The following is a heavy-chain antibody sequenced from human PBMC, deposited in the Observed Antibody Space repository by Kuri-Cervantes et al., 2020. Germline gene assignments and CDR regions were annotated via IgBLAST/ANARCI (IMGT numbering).Heavy chain of an antibody. J-gene: IGHJ4*02. D-gene: IGHD1-26*01. CDR1: GYTFTGYY. CDR3: ARGPRRATWDSGGYTALDY. Sequence: ASVKVSCKASGYTFTGYYIHWVRQAPGQGLEWMGWINPNSGGTSYTQNFQGRVTMTRDTSISTAYMELSRLRSDDTAVYYCARGPRRATWDSGGYTALDYWGQGTLVTVSS. CDR2: INPNSGGT. V-gene: IGHV1-2*02.